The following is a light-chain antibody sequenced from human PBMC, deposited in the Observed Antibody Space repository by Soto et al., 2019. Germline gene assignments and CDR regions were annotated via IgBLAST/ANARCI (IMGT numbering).Light chain of an antibody. CDR2: YDS. Sequence: SSELTQPPSVSVAPGKTARITCGGNNIGSKSVHWYQQKPGQAPVLVIYYDSDRPSGIPERFSGSNSGNTATLTISRVEAGDEADSYCEVWDSSSGPRYVFGTGTKVTVL. V-gene: IGLV3-21*04. J-gene: IGLJ1*01. CDR3: EVWDSSSGPRYV. CDR1: NIGSKS.